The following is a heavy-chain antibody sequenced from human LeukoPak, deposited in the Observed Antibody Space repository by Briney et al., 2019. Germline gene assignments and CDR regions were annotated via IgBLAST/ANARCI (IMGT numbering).Heavy chain of an antibody. J-gene: IGHJ5*02. CDR1: GGSINNDRYY. V-gene: IGHV4-61*02. Sequence: SQTLPLTCTVSGGSINNDRYYWSCIRQPAGKGLQYIGRVYTSGSTNYNPSLNSRVTISVDTSKNQFSLKLSSVTAADTAVYYCARCGKTVIINSWGQGTLVTVSS. D-gene: IGHD1-26*01. CDR2: VYTSGST. CDR3: ARCGKTVIINS.